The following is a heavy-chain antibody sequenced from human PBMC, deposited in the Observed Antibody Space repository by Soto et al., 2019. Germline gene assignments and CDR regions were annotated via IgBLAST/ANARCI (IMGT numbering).Heavy chain of an antibody. V-gene: IGHV1-2*04. Sequence: QVQLVQSGAEVKKPGASVKVSCKASGYTFTGYYMHWVRQAPGQGLEWIGGINPNGGGTNYAQKVEGWVNMTRDTSISTAYMELSRLRSDDTAVYYCARGFSGYSGYWRGYYSYGMDVWGHGTTVTVSS. CDR2: INPNGGGT. D-gene: IGHD5-12*01. J-gene: IGHJ6*02. CDR1: GYTFTGYY. CDR3: ARGFSGYSGYWRGYYSYGMDV.